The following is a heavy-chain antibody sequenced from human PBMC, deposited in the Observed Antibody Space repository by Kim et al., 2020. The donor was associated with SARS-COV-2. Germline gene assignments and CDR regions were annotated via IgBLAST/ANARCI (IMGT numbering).Heavy chain of an antibody. J-gene: IGHJ5*02. CDR1: GGSISSYY. CDR3: ARGLVGEQPVLSYWFDH. Sequence: SETLSLTCTVSGGSISSYYWSWIRQPPGKGLEWIGYIYYSGSTNYNPSLKSRVTISVDTSKNQFSLKLSSVTAADTAVYYCARGLVGEQPVLSYWFDHWGQGTLVTVSS. CDR2: IYYSGST. V-gene: IGHV4-59*13. D-gene: IGHD6-6*01.